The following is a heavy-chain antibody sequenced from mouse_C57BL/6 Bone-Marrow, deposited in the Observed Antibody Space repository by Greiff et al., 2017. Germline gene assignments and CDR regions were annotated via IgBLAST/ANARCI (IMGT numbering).Heavy chain of an antibody. CDR2: IYPGDGDT. Sequence: VQLQQSGPELVKPGASVKISCKASGYAFSSSWMNWVKQRPGKGLEWIGRIYPGDGDTNYNGKFKGKATLTADKSSSTAYMQLSSLTAEDSAVYCWARAPPITTGVFGYWGQGTLVTVSA. J-gene: IGHJ3*02. CDR3: ARAPPITTGVFGY. CDR1: GYAFSSSW. D-gene: IGHD1-1*01. V-gene: IGHV1-82*01.